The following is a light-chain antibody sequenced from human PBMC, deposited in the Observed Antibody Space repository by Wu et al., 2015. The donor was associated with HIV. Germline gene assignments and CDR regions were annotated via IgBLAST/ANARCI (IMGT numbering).Light chain of an antibody. J-gene: IGKJ1*01. CDR2: GAS. Sequence: EIVLTQSPGTLSLSPGERATLSCRASQSVSSTYLAWYQQKPGQAPRLLIYGASSRATGIPDRFSGSGSGTDFTLTISRLEPEDFAVYYCQQYETSPWGFGQGTKVEIK. CDR1: QSVSSTY. CDR3: QQYETSPWG. V-gene: IGKV3-20*01.